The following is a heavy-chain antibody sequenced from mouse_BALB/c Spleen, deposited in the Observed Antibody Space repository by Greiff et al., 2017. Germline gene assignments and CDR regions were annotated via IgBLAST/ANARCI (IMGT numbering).Heavy chain of an antibody. CDR3: ASYDYDGRTFAY. CDR1: GFNIKDYY. J-gene: IGHJ3*01. V-gene: IGHV14-1*02. D-gene: IGHD2-4*01. Sequence: VQLQQSGAELVRPGALVKLSCKASGFNIKDYYMHWVKQRPEQGLEWIGWIDPENGNTIYDPKFQGKASITADTSSNTAYLQLSSLTSEDTAVYYCASYDYDGRTFAYWGQGTLVTVSA. CDR2: IDPENGNT.